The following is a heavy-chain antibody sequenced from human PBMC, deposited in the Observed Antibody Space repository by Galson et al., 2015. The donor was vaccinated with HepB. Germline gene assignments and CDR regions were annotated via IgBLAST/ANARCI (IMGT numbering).Heavy chain of an antibody. CDR2: ISGDGITT. CDR1: GFSLSNYW. Sequence: SVRLSCAASGFSLSNYWLHWVRQAPGKGPEWVSRISGDGITTNYADSVKGRFTVARDNAKNTLYLQMNSLRDEDTAVYYCTSLTKGLYGGFDYWGKGTLVTVSS. CDR3: TSLTKGLYGGFDY. V-gene: IGHV3-74*01. D-gene: IGHD3-16*01. J-gene: IGHJ4*02.